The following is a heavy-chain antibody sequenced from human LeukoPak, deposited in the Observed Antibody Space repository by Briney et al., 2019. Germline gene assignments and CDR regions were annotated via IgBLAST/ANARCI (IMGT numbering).Heavy chain of an antibody. CDR3: ASAREEYNWFDP. V-gene: IGHV3-30-3*01. CDR1: GFTFSSYA. D-gene: IGHD3-10*01. Sequence: AGGSLRLSCAASGFTFSSYAMHWVRQAPGKGLEGVAVILYDGSNKYYADSVKGRFTISRDNSKNTLYLQMNSLRAEDTAVYYCASAREEYNWFDPWGQGTLVTVSS. J-gene: IGHJ5*02. CDR2: ILYDGSNK.